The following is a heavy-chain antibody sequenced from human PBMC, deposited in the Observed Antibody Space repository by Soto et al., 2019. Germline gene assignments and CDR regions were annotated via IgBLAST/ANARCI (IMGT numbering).Heavy chain of an antibody. Sequence: SGNPALTCTVSGGSISSYYWSWIRQPAGKGLEWIGRIYTSGSTNYNPSLKSRVTMSVDTSKNQFSLKLSSVTAADTAVYYCARAYYGSGSDPWFDPWGPGTLVT. CDR1: GGSISSYY. J-gene: IGHJ5*02. CDR3: ARAYYGSGSDPWFDP. D-gene: IGHD3-10*01. V-gene: IGHV4-4*07. CDR2: IYTSGST.